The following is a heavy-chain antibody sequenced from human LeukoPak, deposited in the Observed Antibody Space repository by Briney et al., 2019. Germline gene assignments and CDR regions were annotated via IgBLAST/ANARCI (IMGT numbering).Heavy chain of an antibody. CDR2: INTNTGNP. V-gene: IGHV7-4-1*02. Sequence: ASVKVSCKTSGYAFTTYAFNWVRQAPGQGLEWMGWINTNTGNPTYVQGFTGRFVFSLDTSLSTAYLQISSLKTEDTAVYFCARGSRAVGVDSWGQGTLVTVSS. D-gene: IGHD6-19*01. CDR3: ARGSRAVGVDS. J-gene: IGHJ4*02. CDR1: GYAFTTYA.